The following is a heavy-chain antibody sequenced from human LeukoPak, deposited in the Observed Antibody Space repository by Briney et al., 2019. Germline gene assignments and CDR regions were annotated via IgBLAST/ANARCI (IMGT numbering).Heavy chain of an antibody. CDR2: ISGRGDYT. J-gene: IGHJ6*04. V-gene: IGHV3-23*01. Sequence: GGSLRLSCAASGFTFSTYVMAWVRQAPGQGLEWVSVISGRGDYTYYADSMKGRFTISRDNSKNSLFLQMNSLRAEDTAVYYCAKGPRSSRYHYGMDVWGKGTTVTVSS. CDR3: AKGPRSSRYHYGMDV. D-gene: IGHD6-13*01. CDR1: GFTFSTYV.